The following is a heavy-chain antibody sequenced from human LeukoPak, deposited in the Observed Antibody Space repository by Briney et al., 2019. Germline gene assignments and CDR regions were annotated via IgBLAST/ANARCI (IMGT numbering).Heavy chain of an antibody. CDR2: IKQDGTEK. CDR3: ARDVRPDY. CDR1: GFTFSSYW. Sequence: GGSLRLSCAASGFTFSSYWMSWVRQAPGEGLEWVANIKQDGTEKYYMDSVKGRFSISRDNAKNSMYLQMNALRAEDTAVYYCARDVRPDYWGQGTLVTVST. V-gene: IGHV3-7*04. J-gene: IGHJ4*02. D-gene: IGHD6-6*01.